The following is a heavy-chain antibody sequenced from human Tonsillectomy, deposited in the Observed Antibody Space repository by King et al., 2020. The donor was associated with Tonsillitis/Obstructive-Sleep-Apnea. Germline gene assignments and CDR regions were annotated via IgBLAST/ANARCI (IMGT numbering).Heavy chain of an antibody. D-gene: IGHD6-6*01. J-gene: IGHJ4*02. CDR1: GFTFSDYY. CDR2: ISTSCSYT. Sequence: QLVQSGGGLVKPGGSPRLSCAASGFTFSDYYMSWIRQAPGKGLEWVSYISTSCSYTNYADSVKGRFTISRDNAKNSLYLQMNSLRAEDTAVYYCARDVSGQLVNFDYWGQGTLVTVSS. CDR3: ARDVSGQLVNFDY. V-gene: IGHV3-11*05.